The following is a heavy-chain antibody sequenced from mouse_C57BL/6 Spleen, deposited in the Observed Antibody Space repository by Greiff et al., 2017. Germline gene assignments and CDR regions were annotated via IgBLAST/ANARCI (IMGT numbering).Heavy chain of an antibody. Sequence: EVQLVQPGAELVRPGASVKLSCTASGFNFTDYYMPWVKQRPEQGLEWIGSIDPDDGDTEYAPKFQGKATLTVDTSSNTAYLQLSSLTSEDTAVYEGTPVATVVATRSYYAMDYWGQGTSVTVSS. CDR3: TPVATVVATRSYYAMDY. V-gene: IGHV14-1*01. CDR1: GFNFTDYY. D-gene: IGHD1-1*01. CDR2: IDPDDGDT. J-gene: IGHJ4*01.